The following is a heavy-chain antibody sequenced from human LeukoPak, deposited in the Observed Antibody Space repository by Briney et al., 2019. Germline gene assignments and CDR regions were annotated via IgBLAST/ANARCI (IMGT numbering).Heavy chain of an antibody. CDR3: ARVEAPYSSSSGNWFDP. CDR1: GGSISSYY. V-gene: IGHV4-4*07. Sequence: SETLSLTCTVSGGSISSYYWSWIRQPAGKGLEWIGRIYTSGSTNYNPSLKSRVTMSVDMSKNQFSLKLSSVTAADTAVYYCARVEAPYSSSSGNWFDPWGQGTLVTVSS. J-gene: IGHJ5*02. D-gene: IGHD6-6*01. CDR2: IYTSGST.